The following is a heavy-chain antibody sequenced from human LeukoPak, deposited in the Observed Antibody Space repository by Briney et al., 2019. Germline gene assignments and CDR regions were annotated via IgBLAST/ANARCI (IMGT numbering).Heavy chain of an antibody. CDR2: INSDGTST. V-gene: IGHV3-74*01. J-gene: IGHJ4*02. CDR1: GFTFSRTW. CDR3: ARDNYYSIDY. Sequence: PGGSLRLSCGASGFTFSRTWMHWVRKAPGKGRVCVSRINSDGTSTVYADSVKGRFTISRDNAKNTVYLQMSGLRADDTAVYYCARDNYYSIDYWGQGTLVTVSS. D-gene: IGHD1-26*01.